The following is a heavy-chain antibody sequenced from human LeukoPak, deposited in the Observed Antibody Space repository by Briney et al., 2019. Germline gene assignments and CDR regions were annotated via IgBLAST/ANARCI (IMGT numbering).Heavy chain of an antibody. CDR1: GGAISSYS. D-gene: IGHD3-10*01. CDR2: IYYSGST. Sequence: SETLSLTCTVSGGAISSYSWSWIRQPPGKALESNRYIYYSGSTNYNPSLKSRVTISVDTSKDQFSLKLSSVTAADTAVYYCARGIRYYGPWYYYYGMDVWGQGTTVTVSS. CDR3: ARGIRYYGPWYYYYGMDV. J-gene: IGHJ6*02. V-gene: IGHV4-59*01.